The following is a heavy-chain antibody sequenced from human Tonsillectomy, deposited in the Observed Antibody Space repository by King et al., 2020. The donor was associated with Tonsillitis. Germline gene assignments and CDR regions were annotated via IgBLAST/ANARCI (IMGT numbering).Heavy chain of an antibody. V-gene: IGHV3-21*01. CDR1: GFTFSSYS. CDR2: ISSSSSYI. CDR3: ARDPPLSTVVTQRGRYFDY. J-gene: IGHJ4*02. D-gene: IGHD4-23*01. Sequence: VQLVESGGGLVKPGGSLRLSCAASGFTFSSYSMNWVRQAPGKGLEWVLSISSSSSYIYYADSVKGRFTIPRDNAKNSLYLQMNSLRAEDTAVYYCARDPPLSTVVTQRGRYFDYWGQGTLVTVSS.